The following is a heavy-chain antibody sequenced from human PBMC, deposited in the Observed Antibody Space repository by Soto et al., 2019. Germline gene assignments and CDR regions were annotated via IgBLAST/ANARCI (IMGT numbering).Heavy chain of an antibody. D-gene: IGHD1-26*01. J-gene: IGHJ4*02. CDR3: ARVGSYYFDY. CDR2: TRNKANSYTT. Sequence: EVQLVESGGGLVQPGGSLRLSCAASGFTFSDHYMDWVRQAPGKGLEWVGRTRNKANSYTTEYAASVKGRFTISRDDSKNSLYLQMTSLKTEDTAVYYCARVGSYYFDYWGQGTLVTVSS. V-gene: IGHV3-72*01. CDR1: GFTFSDHY.